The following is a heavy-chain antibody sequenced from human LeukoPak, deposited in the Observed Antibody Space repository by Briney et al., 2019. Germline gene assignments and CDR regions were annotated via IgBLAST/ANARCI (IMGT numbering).Heavy chain of an antibody. D-gene: IGHD3-3*01. J-gene: IGHJ4*02. Sequence: GGSLRLSCAASGFTFSNYWMSWVRQAPGKGLEWVANIKQDESEKFYVDSVKGRFTISRDNAKNSLYLQMNSLRAEDTAVYYCARDPSGSDFDYWGQGTLVTVSS. CDR3: ARDPSGSDFDY. CDR2: IKQDESEK. CDR1: GFTFSNYW. V-gene: IGHV3-7*01.